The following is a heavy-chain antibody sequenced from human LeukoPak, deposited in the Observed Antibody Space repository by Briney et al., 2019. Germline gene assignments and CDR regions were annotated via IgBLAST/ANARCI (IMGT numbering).Heavy chain of an antibody. CDR1: GFTFSSYG. Sequence: GGSLRLSCAASGFTFSSYGMHWVRQAPGKGLEWVAVIWYDGSNKYYADSVKGQFTISRDNSKNTLYLQMNSLRAEDTAVYYCAREAYCSGGSCYFDYWGQGTLVTVSS. CDR3: AREAYCSGGSCYFDY. D-gene: IGHD2-15*01. V-gene: IGHV3-33*01. CDR2: IWYDGSNK. J-gene: IGHJ4*02.